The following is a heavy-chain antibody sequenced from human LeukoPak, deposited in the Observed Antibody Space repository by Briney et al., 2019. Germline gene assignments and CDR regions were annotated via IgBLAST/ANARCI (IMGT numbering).Heavy chain of an antibody. CDR2: ISGSGGST. Sequence: PGGSLRLSCVASGFTFNNYAMHWVRQAPGKGLEWVSAISGSGGSTYYADSVKGRFTISRDNSKNTLYLQMNSLRAEDTAVYYCAKDMIVVVNGSGYWGQGTLVTVSS. D-gene: IGHD3-22*01. CDR3: AKDMIVVVNGSGY. CDR1: GFTFNNYA. V-gene: IGHV3-23*01. J-gene: IGHJ4*02.